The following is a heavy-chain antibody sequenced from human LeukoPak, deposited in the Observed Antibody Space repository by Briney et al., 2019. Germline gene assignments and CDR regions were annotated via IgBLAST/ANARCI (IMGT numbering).Heavy chain of an antibody. D-gene: IGHD3-16*01. Sequence: ASVKVSCKASGYTFTELSMHWVRQAPGKGLEWMGGFDPEDGETIYAQKFQGRVTMTEDTSTDTAYMELSSLRSEDTAVYYCASNYGVYAFDIWGQGTMVTVSS. CDR1: GYTFTELS. CDR3: ASNYGVYAFDI. J-gene: IGHJ3*02. V-gene: IGHV1-24*01. CDR2: FDPEDGET.